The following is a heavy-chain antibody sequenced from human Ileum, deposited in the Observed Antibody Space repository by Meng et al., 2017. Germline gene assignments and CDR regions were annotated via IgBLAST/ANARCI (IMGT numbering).Heavy chain of an antibody. J-gene: IGHJ5*02. V-gene: IGHV3-23*01. CDR3: AKDDDYSNSWYDWFDP. Sequence: GGSLRLSCAASGFTFSNYVMSWIRQAPGKGLEWVSSISGTGGGTYYADSVKGRFTISRDNSKNTLYLQVNSLRAEDTAVYYCAKDDDYSNSWYDWFDPWGQGTLVTVSS. CDR2: ISGTGGGT. CDR1: GFTFSNYV. D-gene: IGHD6-13*01.